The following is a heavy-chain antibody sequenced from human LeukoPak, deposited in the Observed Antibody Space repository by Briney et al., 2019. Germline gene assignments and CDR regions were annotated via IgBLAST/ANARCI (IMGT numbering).Heavy chain of an antibody. Sequence: SVKVSCKASGGTFSSYAISWVRQAPGQGLEWMGGIIPIFGTANYAQKFRGRVTITADKSTRTAYMELSSLRSEDTAVYYCARGNDSRDPPHFDYWGQGTLVTISS. CDR1: GGTFSSYA. CDR3: ARGNDSRDPPHFDY. J-gene: IGHJ4*02. CDR2: IIPIFGTA. V-gene: IGHV1-69*06. D-gene: IGHD3-16*01.